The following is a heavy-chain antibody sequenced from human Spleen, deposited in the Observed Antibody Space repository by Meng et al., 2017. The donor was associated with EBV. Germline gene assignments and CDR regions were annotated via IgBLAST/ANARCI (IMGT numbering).Heavy chain of an antibody. CDR1: GGSSSGSD. Sequence: QVQLQQWGAGLLKPSETLSLTCAVYGGSSSGSDWSWIRQPPGKGLEWIGEINLGGNTNYNPSLKSRVSISVDTSKNHFSLKVDSVTAADTAVYYGATWNNNGWYYGYWGQGTLVTVSS. CDR3: ATWNNNGWYYGY. D-gene: IGHD6-19*01. J-gene: IGHJ4*01. CDR2: INLGGNT. V-gene: IGHV4-34*01.